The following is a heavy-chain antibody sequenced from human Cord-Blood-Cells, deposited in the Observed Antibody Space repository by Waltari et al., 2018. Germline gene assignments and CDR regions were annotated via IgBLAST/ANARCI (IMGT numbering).Heavy chain of an antibody. CDR2: IYYSGST. Sequence: ISSGGYYWSWIRQHPGKGLEWIGYIYYSGSTYYNPSLKSRVTISVDTSKNQFSLKLSSVTAADTAVYYCARGSMVQGVMENFDYWGQGTLVTVSS. CDR1: ISSGGYY. D-gene: IGHD3-10*01. CDR3: ARGSMVQGVMENFDY. J-gene: IGHJ4*02. V-gene: IGHV4-31*02.